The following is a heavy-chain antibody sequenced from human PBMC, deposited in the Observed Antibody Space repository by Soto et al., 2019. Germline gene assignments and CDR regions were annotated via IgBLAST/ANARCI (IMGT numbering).Heavy chain of an antibody. V-gene: IGHV4-30-2*01. D-gene: IGHD3-22*01. J-gene: IGHJ6*02. CDR2: IYHSGST. Sequence: SETLSLTCAVSGGSISSGGYSWSWIRQPPGKGLEWIGYIYHSGSTYYNPSLKSRVTISVDRSKNQFSLKLSSVTAADTAVYYCASTIYYDSSGYQLGGGYYGMDVWGQGTTVTVSS. CDR3: ASTIYYDSSGYQLGGGYYGMDV. CDR1: GGSISSGGYS.